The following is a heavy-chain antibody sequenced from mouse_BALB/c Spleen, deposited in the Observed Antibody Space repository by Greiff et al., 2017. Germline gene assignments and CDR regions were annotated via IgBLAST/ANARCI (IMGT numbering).Heavy chain of an antibody. Sequence: EVKLMESGGGLVKPGGSLKLSCAASGFTFSDYYMYWVRQTPEKRLEWVATISDGGSSTYYPDSVKGRFTFSRDNAKNNLYLQMSSLMSEDTAMYYCARVRGYGSSYPYYYAMDYWGQGTSVTVSS. CDR1: GFTFSDYY. V-gene: IGHV5-4*02. J-gene: IGHJ4*01. D-gene: IGHD1-1*01. CDR3: ARVRGYGSSYPYYYAMDY. CDR2: ISDGGSST.